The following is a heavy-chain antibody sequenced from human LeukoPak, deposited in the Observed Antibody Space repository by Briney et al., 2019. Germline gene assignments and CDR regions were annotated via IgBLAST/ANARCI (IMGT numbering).Heavy chain of an antibody. CDR1: GYTFTDYF. CDR2: INPNSGAT. J-gene: IGHJ4*02. V-gene: IGHV1-2*06. CDR3: ARDTHCFDY. Sequence: EASVKVSCKAYGYTFTDYFMHWVRQAPGQRLEWMGRINPNSGATNYAQKCQGRVTMTRDTSISTAYMELSRLTSDDTAIYYCARDTHCFDYWGQGTLATVSS.